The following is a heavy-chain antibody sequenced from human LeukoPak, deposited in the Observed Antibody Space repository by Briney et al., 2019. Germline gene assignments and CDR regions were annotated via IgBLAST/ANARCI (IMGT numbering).Heavy chain of an antibody. CDR2: INPNSGGT. Sequence: ASVKVSCKASGYTFTGYYMHWVRQAPGQGLEWMGWINPNSGGTNYAQKFQGWVTMTRDTSISTAYMELSRLRSDDTAVYYCARNGKTYYYDSSGPGGYAFDIWGQGTMVTVSS. D-gene: IGHD3-22*01. J-gene: IGHJ3*02. V-gene: IGHV1-2*04. CDR3: ARNGKTYYYDSSGPGGYAFDI. CDR1: GYTFTGYY.